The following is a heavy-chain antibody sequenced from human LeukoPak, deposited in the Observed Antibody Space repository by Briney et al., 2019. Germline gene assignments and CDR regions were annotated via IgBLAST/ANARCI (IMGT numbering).Heavy chain of an antibody. J-gene: IGHJ5*02. CDR1: GYSFTTFW. CDR2: IYPGDSDT. V-gene: IGHV5-51*01. Sequence: GESLQISCQGFGYSFTTFWIGWVRQLPGKGLEWMGIIYPGDSDTRYSPSFQGQVTISADKSINTAYLQWSSLKASDTAMYYCARGFCTIDNCDNWFDPWGQGTLVTVSS. D-gene: IGHD2-8*01. CDR3: ARGFCTIDNCDNWFDP.